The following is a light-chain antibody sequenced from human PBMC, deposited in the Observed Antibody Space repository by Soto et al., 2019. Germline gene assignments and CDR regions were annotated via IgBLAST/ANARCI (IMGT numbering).Light chain of an antibody. V-gene: IGLV1-51*01. J-gene: IGLJ3*02. Sequence: QSVLKQPPSVSAAPGQTVTISCSGTSSNVGNNIVSWYQQLPGAVPKLLIYANVKRPSGIPDRFSGSKSGTSATPGITGLQNGDEADYYCATWDTSLSAVVFGGGTKVAVL. CDR1: SSNVGNNI. CDR3: ATWDTSLSAVV. CDR2: ANV.